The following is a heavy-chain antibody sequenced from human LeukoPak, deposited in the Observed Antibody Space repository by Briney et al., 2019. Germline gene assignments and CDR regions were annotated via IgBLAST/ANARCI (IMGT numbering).Heavy chain of an antibody. CDR3: ARVFNTAMAFDY. CDR2: INHSGST. Sequence: PSETLSLTCAVYGGSFSGYYWSWIRQPPGKGLEWIGEINHSGSTNYNPSLKSRVTISVDTSKNQFSLKLSSVTAADTAVYYCARVFNTAMAFDYWGQGTLVTVSS. J-gene: IGHJ4*02. V-gene: IGHV4-34*01. CDR1: GGSFSGYY. D-gene: IGHD5-18*01.